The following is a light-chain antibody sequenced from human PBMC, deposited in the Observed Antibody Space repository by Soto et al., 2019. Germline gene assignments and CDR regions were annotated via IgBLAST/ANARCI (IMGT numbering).Light chain of an antibody. J-gene: IGKJ2*01. CDR2: LGT. CDR1: QSLLYRKGNTH. Sequence: EIEMTQSPLSLPVTPGEPASISCRSSQSLLYRKGNTHLDWYLQKPGQSPQLLMYLGTNRASGVPDRFSGSGTGPDFTLKISRVEAEDVGIYYCMQTLQIPHTFGQGTKLEI. CDR3: MQTLQIPHT. V-gene: IGKV2-28*01.